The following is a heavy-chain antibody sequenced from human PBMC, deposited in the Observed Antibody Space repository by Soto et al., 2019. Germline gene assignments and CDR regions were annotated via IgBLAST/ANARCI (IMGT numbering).Heavy chain of an antibody. CDR3: ARHRGPTGPNY. J-gene: IGHJ4*02. D-gene: IGHD3-10*01. V-gene: IGHV4-39*01. CDR2: IYHSGNT. CDR1: GDSITSNYH. Sequence: QLQLQESGPGLVKPSETLSLTCTVSGDSITSNYHWGWIRQPPGKGLEWIGSIYHSGNTYHNPSLKGRDTISVDTSKNHLSLNLRSVTAADTAVYYCARHRGPTGPNYWGQGTLVTVSS.